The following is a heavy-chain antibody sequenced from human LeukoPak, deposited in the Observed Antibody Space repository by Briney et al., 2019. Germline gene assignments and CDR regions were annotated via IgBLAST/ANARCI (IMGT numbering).Heavy chain of an antibody. J-gene: IGHJ4*02. D-gene: IGHD6-13*01. V-gene: IGHV4-4*02. CDR2: IYHSGST. Sequence: SETLSLTCAVSGGSISTSNWWRWVRQPPGKGLEWIGEIYHSGSTNYNPSLKSRVTISVDKSKNQFSLKLSSVTAADTAVYYCAREWRLVRNFDYWGQGTLVTVSS. CDR3: AREWRLVRNFDY. CDR1: GGSISTSNW.